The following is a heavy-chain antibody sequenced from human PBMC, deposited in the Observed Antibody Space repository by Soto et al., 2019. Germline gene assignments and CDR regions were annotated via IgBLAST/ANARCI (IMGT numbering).Heavy chain of an antibody. CDR1: GYAFTSYG. Sequence: ASVKVSCKASGYAFTSYGISWVRQAPGQGLQWMGWISAYNGNTNYAQKLQGRVTMTTDTSTSTAYMELRSLRSNDTAVYYCARECRTGCPDIWGQGTMVTVSS. J-gene: IGHJ3*02. V-gene: IGHV1-18*01. CDR3: ARECRTGCPDI. D-gene: IGHD2-2*01. CDR2: ISAYNGNT.